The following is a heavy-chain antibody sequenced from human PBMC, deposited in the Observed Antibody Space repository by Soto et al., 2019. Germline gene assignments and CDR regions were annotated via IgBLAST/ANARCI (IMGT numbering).Heavy chain of an antibody. CDR1: GFTFSSYA. D-gene: IGHD3-10*01. Sequence: GSLRLSCAASGFTFSSYAMHWVRQAPGKGLEWVAVISYDGSNKYYADSVKGRFTISRDNSKNTLYLQMNSLRAEDTAVYYCARGLPPFTMVRGVDAEYFQHWGQGTLVTVSS. CDR2: ISYDGSNK. CDR3: ARGLPPFTMVRGVDAEYFQH. V-gene: IGHV3-30-3*01. J-gene: IGHJ1*01.